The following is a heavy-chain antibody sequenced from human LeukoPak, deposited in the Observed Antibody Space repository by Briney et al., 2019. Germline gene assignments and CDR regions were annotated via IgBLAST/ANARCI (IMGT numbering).Heavy chain of an antibody. Sequence: GASVKVSCKASGYTFTDCDINWVRQAPGQGLEWMGWMNPDSGNTGYAQKFEGRDTMTRDTSISTAYMELNYLRSDDTAVYYCARNSDYWSGYFPFWGQGALVTVSS. CDR1: GYTFTDCD. J-gene: IGHJ4*02. V-gene: IGHV1-8*01. D-gene: IGHD3-3*01. CDR3: ARNSDYWSGYFPF. CDR2: MNPDSGNT.